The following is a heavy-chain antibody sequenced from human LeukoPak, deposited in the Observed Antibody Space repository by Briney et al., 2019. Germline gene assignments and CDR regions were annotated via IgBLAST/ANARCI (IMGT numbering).Heavy chain of an antibody. CDR3: TTAGYSRYA. CDR1: GFTFSRYW. D-gene: IGHD6-13*01. J-gene: IGHJ4*02. V-gene: IGHV3-74*01. CDR2: ISSAGNIT. Sequence: GGSLRLSCAAAGFTFSRYWMHWVRQTPGKGLVWVSRISSAGNITTYADSVKGRFTISRDNAKNTLYLQMNSLKTEDTAVYYCTTAGYSRYAGGQGTLVTVSS.